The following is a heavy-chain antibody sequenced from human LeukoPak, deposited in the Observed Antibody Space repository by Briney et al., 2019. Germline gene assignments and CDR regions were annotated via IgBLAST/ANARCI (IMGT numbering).Heavy chain of an antibody. CDR2: IYASGST. V-gene: IGHV4-4*07. CDR1: GGSISRYY. J-gene: IGHJ4*02. Sequence: SETLSLTCTVSGGSISRYYWSWIRHPAGKGLEWIGRIYASGSTDYNPSLKSRVTMSVDTSKKQFSLELTSVTAADTAVYYCARDDGGQYTTPFDYWGQGTLVTVSS. CDR3: ARDDGGQYTTPFDY. D-gene: IGHD2-2*02.